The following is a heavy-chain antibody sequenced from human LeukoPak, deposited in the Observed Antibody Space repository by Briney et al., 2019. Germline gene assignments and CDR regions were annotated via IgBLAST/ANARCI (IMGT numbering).Heavy chain of an antibody. CDR3: AAKGPVRLLWSYNWFDP. Sequence: SETLSLTCAVYGGSFSGYYWSWIRQPPGKGLEWIGEINHSGSTNYNPSLKSRVTISVDTSKNQFSLKLSSVAAADTAVYYCAAKGPVRLLWSYNWFDPWGQGTLVTVSS. CDR2: INHSGST. CDR1: GGSFSGYY. J-gene: IGHJ5*02. V-gene: IGHV4-34*01. D-gene: IGHD3-10*01.